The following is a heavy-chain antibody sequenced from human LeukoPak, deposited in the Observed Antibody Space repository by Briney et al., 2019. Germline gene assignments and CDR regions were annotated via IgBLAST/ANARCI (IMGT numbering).Heavy chain of an antibody. D-gene: IGHD3-22*01. J-gene: IGHJ4*02. CDR1: GFTFSSYW. V-gene: IGHV3-7*01. CDR2: MKQDGSEK. Sequence: PGGSLRLSCAASGFTFSSYWMSWVRQAPGKGLEWVANMKQDGSEKYYVDSVKGRFTISRDNAKNSLYLQMNSLRAEDTAVYYCASGGYYDSSGYFIPLFDYWGQGTLVTVSS. CDR3: ASGGYYDSSGYFIPLFDY.